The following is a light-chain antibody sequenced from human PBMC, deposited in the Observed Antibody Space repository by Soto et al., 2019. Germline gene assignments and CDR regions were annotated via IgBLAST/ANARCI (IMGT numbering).Light chain of an antibody. Sequence: QSVLTQPASVSGSPGQSITISCTGTSSDVGDYDFVSWYQHYPGKAPQLMIFEVSCRASGVSNRFSGSKSGNTASLTISGLQAEDEADYYCSSYTATSTLPIFGTGTKVTVL. CDR3: SSYTATSTLPI. CDR2: EVS. J-gene: IGLJ1*01. V-gene: IGLV2-14*01. CDR1: SSDVGDYDF.